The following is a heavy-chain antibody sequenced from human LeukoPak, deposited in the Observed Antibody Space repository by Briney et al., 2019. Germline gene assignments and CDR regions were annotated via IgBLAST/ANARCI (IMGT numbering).Heavy chain of an antibody. CDR2: IYPGDSDT. V-gene: IGHV5-51*01. D-gene: IGHD2-2*01. CDR3: ARRQGCSSTSCPPDY. J-gene: IGHJ4*02. Sequence: PGESLKISCRGSGYSFNTYWIGWVRQMPGKGPEWIGIIYPGDSDTRYSPSFQGQVTMSADKSINTAYLQWSSLKASDTAMYYCARRQGCSSTSCPPDYWGQGTLVTVSS. CDR1: GYSFNTYW.